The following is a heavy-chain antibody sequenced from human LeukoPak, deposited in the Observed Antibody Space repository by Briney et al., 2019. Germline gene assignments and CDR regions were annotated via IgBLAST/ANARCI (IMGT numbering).Heavy chain of an antibody. V-gene: IGHV1-2*02. D-gene: IGHD3-16*02. CDR1: GYTFTSYG. CDR2: INPNSGGT. Sequence: ASVKVSCKASGYTFTSYGISWVRQAPGQGLEWMGWINPNSGGTNYAQKFQGRVTMTRDTSISTAYMELSRLRSDDTAVYYCASSQYYDYVWGSYRIDYWGQGTLVTVSS. CDR3: ASSQYYDYVWGSYRIDY. J-gene: IGHJ4*02.